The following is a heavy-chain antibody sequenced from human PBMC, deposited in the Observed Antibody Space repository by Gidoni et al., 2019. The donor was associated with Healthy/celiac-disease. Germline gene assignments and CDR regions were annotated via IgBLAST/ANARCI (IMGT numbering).Heavy chain of an antibody. Sequence: QVQLQESGPGLVKPSQTLSLTCTFSGCSISSGGYYWSWIRKHPGKGLEWIGYIYYSGSTYYNPSLKSRVTISVDTSKNQFSLKLSSVTAADTAVYYCARASSSSWYFDYWGQGTLVTVSS. CDR1: GCSISSGGYY. J-gene: IGHJ4*02. D-gene: IGHD6-13*01. CDR2: IYYSGST. V-gene: IGHV4-31*03. CDR3: ARASSSSWYFDY.